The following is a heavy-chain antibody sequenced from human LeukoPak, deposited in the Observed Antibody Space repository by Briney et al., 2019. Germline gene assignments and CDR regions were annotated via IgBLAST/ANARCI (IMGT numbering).Heavy chain of an antibody. Sequence: PGGSLRLSCAASGFTFDDYAMHWVRQAPGKGLEWVSGISWNSGSIGYADSVKGRFTISRDNAKNSLYLQMNSLRAEDTALYYCAKDDRHIAVAGTVFDYWGQGTLVTVSS. CDR2: ISWNSGSI. CDR1: GFTFDDYA. D-gene: IGHD6-19*01. V-gene: IGHV3-9*01. J-gene: IGHJ4*02. CDR3: AKDDRHIAVAGTVFDY.